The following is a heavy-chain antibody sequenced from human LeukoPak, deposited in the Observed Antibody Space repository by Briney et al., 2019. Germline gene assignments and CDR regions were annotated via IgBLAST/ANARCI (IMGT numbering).Heavy chain of an antibody. J-gene: IGHJ4*02. CDR2: IFHSGST. CDR3: ASEHYSSSSYYFDY. V-gene: IGHV4-59*12. D-gene: IGHD6-6*01. CDR1: GGSIRTYY. Sequence: SETLSLTCSVSGGSIRTYYWSWIRQPPGKGLEWIGYIFHSGSTNYNPSLKSRVTMSVDTSKNQFSLKLSSVAAADTAVYYCASEHYSSSSYYFDYWGQGTLVTVSS.